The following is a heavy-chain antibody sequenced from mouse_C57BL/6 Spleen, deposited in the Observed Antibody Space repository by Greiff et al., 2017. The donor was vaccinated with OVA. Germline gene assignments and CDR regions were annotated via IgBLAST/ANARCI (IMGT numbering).Heavy chain of an antibody. V-gene: IGHV1-80*01. D-gene: IGHD4-1*01. Sequence: QVQLKQSGAELVKPGASVKISCKASGYAFSSYWMNWVKQRPGKGLEWIGQIYPGDGDTNYNGKFKGKATLTADKSSSTAYMQLSSLTSEDSAVYFCARKDWDKNYFDYWGQGTTLTVSS. CDR3: ARKDWDKNYFDY. CDR1: GYAFSSYW. CDR2: IYPGDGDT. J-gene: IGHJ2*01.